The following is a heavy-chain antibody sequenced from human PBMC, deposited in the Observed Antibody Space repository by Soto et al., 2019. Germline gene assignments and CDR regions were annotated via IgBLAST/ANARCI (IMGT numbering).Heavy chain of an antibody. CDR3: QSGRWSTFDY. J-gene: IGHJ4*02. CDR2: TYYRSKWYN. D-gene: IGHD2-15*01. V-gene: IGHV6-1*01. CDR1: GDSVSSNNIA. Sequence: SQTLSLTCAVSGDSVSSNNIAWNWLRQSPWRGLEWLGRTYYRSKWYNEYAVSVRSRITINLDTSKNQFSLQLNSVTPEDTAVYYCQSGRWSTFDYWGQVAQVTLPS.